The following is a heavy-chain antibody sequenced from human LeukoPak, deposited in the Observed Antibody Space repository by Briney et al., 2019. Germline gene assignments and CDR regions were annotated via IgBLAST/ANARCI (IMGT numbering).Heavy chain of an antibody. CDR2: ISGSGGRT. D-gene: IGHD3-22*01. J-gene: IGHJ6*03. CDR1: EFTFSSYA. V-gene: IGHV3-23*01. CDR3: ARVDNYYYYYMDV. Sequence: PGGSLRLSCAASEFTFSSYAMSWVRQAPGKGLEWVSAISGSGGRTYYAESVKGRFTISRDNAKNTLYLQMNSLRAEDTAVYYCARVDNYYYYYMDVWGKGTTVTISS.